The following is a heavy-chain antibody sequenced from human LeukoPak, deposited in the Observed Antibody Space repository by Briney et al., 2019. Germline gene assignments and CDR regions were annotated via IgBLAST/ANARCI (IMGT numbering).Heavy chain of an antibody. V-gene: IGHV3-7*01. CDR1: GFTFSSYW. J-gene: IGHJ6*03. Sequence: GGSLRLSCAASGFTFSSYWMSWVRQTPGKGLEWVVNIKQDGSEKYYVDSVKGRFTISRDNAKNSLYLQMNSLRAEDTAVYYCARRDLGELSLMDYYMDVWGKGTTVTVSS. D-gene: IGHD3-10*01. CDR2: IKQDGSEK. CDR3: ARRDLGELSLMDYYMDV.